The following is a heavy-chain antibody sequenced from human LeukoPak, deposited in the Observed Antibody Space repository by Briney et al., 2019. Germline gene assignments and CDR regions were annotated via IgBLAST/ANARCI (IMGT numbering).Heavy chain of an antibody. CDR2: IYPGDSDT. Sequence: GESLKISRKGFGYIFTRYWIAWVRQMPGKGLELMGIIYPGDSDTRYSPFFQGQVTISVDKSISTAYLQWTSLKASDTAMYYCARHEGSYGLGSYYVDSWGQGTLVTVSS. J-gene: IGHJ4*02. CDR1: GYIFTRYW. D-gene: IGHD3-10*01. V-gene: IGHV5-51*01. CDR3: ARHEGSYGLGSYYVDS.